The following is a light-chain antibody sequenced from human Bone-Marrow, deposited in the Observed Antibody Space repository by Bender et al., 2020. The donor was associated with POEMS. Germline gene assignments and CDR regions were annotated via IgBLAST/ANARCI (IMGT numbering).Light chain of an antibody. CDR2: VKSDGSH. Sequence: QVVLTQSPSASASLGASVRLTCTLSNGHSGYAIAWHQKQSEKGPRFLMKVKSDGSHTKGDGIPDRFSGSSSGTERYLTISSLHSEDEADYCCQTWGTGTHVFGGGTKLTVL. V-gene: IGLV4-69*01. CDR3: QTWGTGTHV. J-gene: IGLJ3*02. CDR1: NGHSGYA.